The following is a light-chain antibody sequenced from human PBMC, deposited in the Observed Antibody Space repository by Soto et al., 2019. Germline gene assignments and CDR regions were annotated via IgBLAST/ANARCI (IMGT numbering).Light chain of an antibody. CDR2: EVS. J-gene: IGLJ2*01. CDR1: SSDVGGYNY. CDR3: TSYLGSNSVV. V-gene: IGLV2-8*01. Sequence: QSALTQPPSASGSPGQSVTISCTGSSSDVGGYNYVSWYQQHPGKAPKLMIYEVSKRPSGVPDRLSGSKSGNTASLTVSGLQAEDEPDYFCTSYLGSNSVVFGGRTKLTVL.